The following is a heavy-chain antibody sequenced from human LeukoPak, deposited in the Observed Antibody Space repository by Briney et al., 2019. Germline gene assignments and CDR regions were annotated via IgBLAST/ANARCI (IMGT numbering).Heavy chain of an antibody. CDR3: ARYHYYDSSGDAFDI. Sequence: ASVKVSCKASGYTFTSYDINWVRQATGQGLEWMGWMNPNSGNTGYAQKFQGRVTMTRNTSISTAYMELCSPRSEDTAVYYCARYHYYDSSGDAFDIWGQGTMVTVSS. CDR2: MNPNSGNT. D-gene: IGHD3-22*01. J-gene: IGHJ3*02. CDR1: GYTFTSYD. V-gene: IGHV1-8*01.